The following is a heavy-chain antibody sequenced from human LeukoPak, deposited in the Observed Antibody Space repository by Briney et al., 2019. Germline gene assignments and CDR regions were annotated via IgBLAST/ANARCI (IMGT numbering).Heavy chain of an antibody. CDR3: ARDSDNYDISSFSALEY. CDR2: IWYDGSNI. J-gene: IGHJ4*02. V-gene: IGHV3-33*08. Sequence: PGGSLRLSCAASVFTFNTYGMHCVRHAPGKGLEWLAVIWYDGSNIYYADSVKGRFAISRDNSKNTLYLLMNSLRDEDTAVYYCARDSDNYDISSFSALEYWGQGTLVTVSS. CDR1: VFTFNTYG. D-gene: IGHD3-22*01.